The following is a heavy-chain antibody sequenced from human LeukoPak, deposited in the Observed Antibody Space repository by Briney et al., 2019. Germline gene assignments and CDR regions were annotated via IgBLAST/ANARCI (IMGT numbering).Heavy chain of an antibody. CDR1: GYNFTTHW. V-gene: IGHV5-51*01. J-gene: IGHJ4*02. CDR3: ARQVKPADFDY. CDR2: IYPSDSDT. Sequence: GESLKISCEASGYNFTTHWIGWVRQMPGKGLEWMALIYPSDSDTRYNPSFQGQVTISADKSITTAYLQWSSLEASDTAIYYCARQVKPADFDYWGQGTLVTVSS. D-gene: IGHD2-2*01.